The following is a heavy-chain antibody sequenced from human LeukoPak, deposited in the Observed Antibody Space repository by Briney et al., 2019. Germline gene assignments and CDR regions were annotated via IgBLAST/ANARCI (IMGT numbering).Heavy chain of an antibody. CDR2: IYTSGST. Sequence: SETLSLTCTVSGDSISSYYWSWIRQPPGKGLEWIGYIYTSGSTNYNPSLKSRVTISVDTSKNQFSLKLSSVTAADTAVYYCARRSPESGYYDYWGQGTLVTVSS. CDR1: GDSISSYY. V-gene: IGHV4-4*09. CDR3: ARRSPESGYYDY. D-gene: IGHD3-3*01. J-gene: IGHJ4*02.